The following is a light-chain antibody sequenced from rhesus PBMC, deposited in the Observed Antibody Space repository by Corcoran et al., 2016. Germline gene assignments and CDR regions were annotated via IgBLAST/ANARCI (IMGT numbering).Light chain of an antibody. Sequence: QVILTQSPATLSLSPGERATLSCRASQSVSTYLAWYQQKPGQAPKLLIYDASIRATGIPDRFSVSGSGTESTLTISSLEPEDFAVYYCQKYSTSPRTFGQGTKVEIK. J-gene: IGKJ1*01. CDR1: QSVSTY. CDR3: QKYSTSPRT. CDR2: DAS. V-gene: IGKV3-53*02.